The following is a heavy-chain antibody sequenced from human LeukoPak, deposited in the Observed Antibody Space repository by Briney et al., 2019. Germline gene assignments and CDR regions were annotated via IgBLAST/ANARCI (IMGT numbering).Heavy chain of an antibody. Sequence: GESLKISCKGSGYSFTSYWISWVRQIPGKGLEWMGRIDPSDSYTNYSPSFQGQVTISADKSISTAYLQWSSLKASDTAMYYCARSGRSSSNYFDYWGQGTLVTVSS. CDR2: IDPSDSYT. D-gene: IGHD3-10*01. CDR3: ARSGRSSSNYFDY. CDR1: GYSFTSYW. V-gene: IGHV5-10-1*04. J-gene: IGHJ4*02.